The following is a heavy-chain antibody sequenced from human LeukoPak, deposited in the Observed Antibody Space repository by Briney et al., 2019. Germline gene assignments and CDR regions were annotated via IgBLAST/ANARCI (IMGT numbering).Heavy chain of an antibody. CDR3: ARDRSNVFDY. CDR1: GFTFSSYA. D-gene: IGHD2-15*01. Sequence: KTGGSLRLSCAASGFTFSSYATPWVRQAPGKGLEWVAVISYDGSNKYYADSVKGRFTISRDNSKNTLYLQMNSLRPEDTAVYYCARDRSNVFDYWGQGTLVTVSS. J-gene: IGHJ4*02. CDR2: ISYDGSNK. V-gene: IGHV3-30-3*01.